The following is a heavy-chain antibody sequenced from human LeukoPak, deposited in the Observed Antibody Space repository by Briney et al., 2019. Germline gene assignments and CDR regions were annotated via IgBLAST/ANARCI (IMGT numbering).Heavy chain of an antibody. CDR2: IIPIFGTA. CDR3: ARRSPGIAVAGDEGWFDP. V-gene: IGHV1-69*05. Sequence: SVKVSCKASGGTFSSYAISWVRQAPGQGLEWMGGIIPIFGTANYAQKFQGRVTITTDESTSTAYMELSSLRSEDTAAYYCARRSPGIAVAGDEGWFDPWGQGTLVTVSS. J-gene: IGHJ5*02. D-gene: IGHD6-19*01. CDR1: GGTFSSYA.